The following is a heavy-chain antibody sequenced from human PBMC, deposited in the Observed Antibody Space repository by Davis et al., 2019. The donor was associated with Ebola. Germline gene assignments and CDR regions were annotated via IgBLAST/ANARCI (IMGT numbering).Heavy chain of an antibody. CDR3: ARITVGPEMKYYDFWSGQLHDAFDI. CDR2: ISYDGNTE. V-gene: IGHV3-30-3*01. Sequence: GGSLRLSCAASGFTFSSYAMHWVRQAPGKGLEWVAIISYDGNTEYYADSVKGRFTISRDNSKDTLYLQMNSLRVDDTAVYYCARITVGPEMKYYDFWSGQLHDAFDIWGQGTMVTVSS. D-gene: IGHD3-3*01. CDR1: GFTFSSYA. J-gene: IGHJ3*02.